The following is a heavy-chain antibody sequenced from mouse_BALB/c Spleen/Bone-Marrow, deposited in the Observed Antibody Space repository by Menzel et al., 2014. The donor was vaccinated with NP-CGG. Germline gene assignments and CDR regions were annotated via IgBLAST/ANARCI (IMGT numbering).Heavy chain of an antibody. CDR2: ISCYNGAT. CDR1: GYSFTGYY. D-gene: IGHD2-4*01. J-gene: IGHJ4*01. V-gene: IGHV1S34*01. Sequence: LAKTGASVKISCKASGYSFTGYYMHWVKQSHGKSLEWIGYISCYNGATNYNQRFKGRATFTVDTSSSTAYVQFNSLTSEDSAVYYCARGGTMTFYAMDYWGQGTSVTVSS. CDR3: ARGGTMTFYAMDY.